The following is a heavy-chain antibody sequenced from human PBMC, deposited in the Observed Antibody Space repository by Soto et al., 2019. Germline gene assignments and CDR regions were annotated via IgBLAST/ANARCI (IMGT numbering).Heavy chain of an antibody. CDR3: ARELQGLYYFDY. CDR1: EYTFTSYT. V-gene: IGHV1-3*01. D-gene: IGHD4-4*01. J-gene: IGHJ4*02. CDR2: INGGNGNT. Sequence: QVQVLQSGAEVKKPGASVKVSCKASEYTFTSYTMHWVRQAPGQRLEWMGWINGGNGNTKYSLKFQGRVTITRDTSASTAYMELSSLRSDDTAVYYCARELQGLYYFDYWGQGTLVTVSS.